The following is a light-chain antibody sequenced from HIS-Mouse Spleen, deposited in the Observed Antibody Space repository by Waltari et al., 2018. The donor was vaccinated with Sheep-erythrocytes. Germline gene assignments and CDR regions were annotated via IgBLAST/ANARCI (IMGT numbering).Light chain of an antibody. J-gene: IGLJ1*01. Sequence: QSALTQPASVSGSPGQSITISCTGTSSAVGGYNLVSWCQQHPGKAPRLMIYEGSKRPSGVPNRFSGSKSGNTASLTISGRQAEDEADYYCCSYAGSDNHVFATGTKVTVL. CDR1: SSAVGGYNL. CDR2: EGS. V-gene: IGLV2-23*01. CDR3: CSYAGSDNHV.